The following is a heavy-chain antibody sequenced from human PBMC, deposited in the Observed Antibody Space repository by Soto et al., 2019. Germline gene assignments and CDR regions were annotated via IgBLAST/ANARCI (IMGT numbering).Heavy chain of an antibody. V-gene: IGHV3-13*01. CDR3: ARGMYIDDYYCYYGMDV. D-gene: IGHD6-13*01. CDR1: GFTFSSYD. CDR2: IGTAGDT. Sequence: PGGSLRLSCAASGFTFSSYDMHWVRQATGKGLEWVSAIGTAGDTYYPGSVKGRFTISRENAKNSLYLQMNSLRAGDTAVYYCARGMYIDDYYCYYGMDVWGQGTTVTVSS. J-gene: IGHJ6*02.